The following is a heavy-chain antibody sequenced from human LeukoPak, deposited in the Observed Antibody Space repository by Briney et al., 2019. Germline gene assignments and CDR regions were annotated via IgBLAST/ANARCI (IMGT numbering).Heavy chain of an antibody. CDR3: ARDKSDYYYYYGMDV. J-gene: IGHJ6*02. CDR2: IYYSGST. CDR1: GGSISSGGYY. Sequence: SETLSLTCAVSGGSISSGGYYWSWIRQHPGKGLEWIGYIYYSGSTYYNPSLKSRVTISVDTSKNQFSLKLSSVTAADTAVYYCARDKSDYYYYYGMDVWGQGTTVTVSS. V-gene: IGHV4-31*11.